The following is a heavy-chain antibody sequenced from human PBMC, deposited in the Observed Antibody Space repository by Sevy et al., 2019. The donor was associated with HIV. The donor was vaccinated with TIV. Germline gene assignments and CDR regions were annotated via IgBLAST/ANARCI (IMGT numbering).Heavy chain of an antibody. CDR3: AQGYYFTY. CDR2: MRPNSGEV. CDR1: RSTFVSND. J-gene: IGHJ4*02. V-gene: IGHV1-8*01. D-gene: IGHD3-22*01. Sequence: ASVKVSCKASRSTFVSNDINWLRQAPGQGLEWVGWMRPNSGEVGYAQKFQGRVTMTRNISITTAYMELGRLRFDDTAVYYCAQGYYFTYWGQGTVVTDSS.